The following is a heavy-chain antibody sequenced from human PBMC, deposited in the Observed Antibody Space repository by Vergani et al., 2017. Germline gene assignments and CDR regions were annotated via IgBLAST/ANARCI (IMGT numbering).Heavy chain of an antibody. D-gene: IGHD1-14*01. CDR2: IKSKTDGGTT. V-gene: IGHV3-15*01. CDR1: GFTFSNAW. J-gene: IGHJ5*02. CDR3: ARDLRLLYNRFDP. Sequence: EVQLVESGGGLVKPGGSLRLSCAASGFTFSNAWMSWVRQAPGKGLEWVGRIKSKTDGGTTDYAAPVKGRLTISRDNSKSTMYLQMNSLRDEDTGVYYCARDLRLLYNRFDPWGQGTLVTVSS.